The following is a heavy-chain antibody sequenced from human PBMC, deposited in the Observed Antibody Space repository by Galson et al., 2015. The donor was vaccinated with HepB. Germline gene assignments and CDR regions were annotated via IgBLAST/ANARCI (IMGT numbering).Heavy chain of an antibody. CDR3: ARDKRWLQSYYYGMDV. J-gene: IGHJ6*02. Sequence: SVKVSCKASGYTFTSYGISWVRQAPGQGLEWMGWISAYNGSTNYAQKLQGRVTMTTDTSTSTAYMELRSLRSDDTAVYYCARDKRWLQSYYYGMDVWGQGTTVTVSS. D-gene: IGHD5-24*01. V-gene: IGHV1-18*04. CDR2: ISAYNGST. CDR1: GYTFTSYG.